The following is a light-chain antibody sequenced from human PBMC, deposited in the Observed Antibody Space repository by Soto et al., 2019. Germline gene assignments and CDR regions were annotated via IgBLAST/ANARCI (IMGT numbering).Light chain of an antibody. CDR3: SSFTSRFTYV. V-gene: IGLV2-14*03. CDR2: DVT. CDR1: SSDFDGFTK. J-gene: IGLJ1*01. Sequence: QSVLTQPASVSGSPGQSIAISCTGTSSDFDGFTKVSWYQHHPDKAPKLMMYDVTNRPSGVSDRFSGSKSGNTASLTISGLQAEDEADYYCSSFTSRFTYVFGSGTKV.